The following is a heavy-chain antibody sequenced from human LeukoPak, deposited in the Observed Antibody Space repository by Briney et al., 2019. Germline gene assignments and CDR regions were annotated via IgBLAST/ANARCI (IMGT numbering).Heavy chain of an antibody. J-gene: IGHJ3*02. Sequence: QPGRSLRLSCAASGFTFSSYAMHWVRQAPGKGLEWVAVISYDGSNKYYADSVKGRFTISRDNSKNTLYLQMNSLRAEDTAVYYCARDYSPITMSRNAFDIWGQGTMVTVSS. CDR2: ISYDGSNK. D-gene: IGHD3-10*02. V-gene: IGHV3-30-3*01. CDR3: ARDYSPITMSRNAFDI. CDR1: GFTFSSYA.